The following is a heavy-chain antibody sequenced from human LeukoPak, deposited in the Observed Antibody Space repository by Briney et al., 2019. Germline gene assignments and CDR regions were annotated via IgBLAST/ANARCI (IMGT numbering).Heavy chain of an antibody. J-gene: IGHJ4*02. CDR3: ARLQRYSNGWIDY. CDR2: IYYSGGT. V-gene: IGHV4-59*08. Sequence: SETLSLTCTVSGDSLSLYYWSWIRQPPGKGLEWIGNIYYSGGTNYNPSLKSRVTISVDTSKNQFSLELSSVTAADTAVYHCARLQRYSNGWIDYWGQGTLVTVSS. CDR1: GDSLSLYY. D-gene: IGHD6-19*01.